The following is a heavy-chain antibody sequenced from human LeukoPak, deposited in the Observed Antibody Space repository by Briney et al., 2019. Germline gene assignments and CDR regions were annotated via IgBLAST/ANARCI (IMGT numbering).Heavy chain of an antibody. V-gene: IGHV3-21*06. J-gene: IGHJ4*02. CDR1: GFTFSHYN. Sequence: GGSLRLSCEASGFTFSHYNINWVRQAPGRGLEWVSSIGTSSTHMNYADSVKGRFTISRDNARNSLYLQMHSLTVEDTAVYFCARSLVGAVIDYWGQGTLVTVSS. CDR3: ARSLVGAVIDY. CDR2: IGTSSTHM. D-gene: IGHD1-26*01.